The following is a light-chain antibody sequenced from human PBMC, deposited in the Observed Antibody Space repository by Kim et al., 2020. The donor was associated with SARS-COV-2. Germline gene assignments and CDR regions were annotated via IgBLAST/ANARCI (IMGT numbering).Light chain of an antibody. Sequence: FPPGERATLSCRASQSVSSYLAWYQQKPGQAPRLLIYDASNRATGIPARFSGSGSGTDFTLTISSLEPEDFAVYYCQQRSNWPTFGGGTKVEIK. CDR3: QQRSNWPT. J-gene: IGKJ4*01. V-gene: IGKV3-11*01. CDR1: QSVSSY. CDR2: DAS.